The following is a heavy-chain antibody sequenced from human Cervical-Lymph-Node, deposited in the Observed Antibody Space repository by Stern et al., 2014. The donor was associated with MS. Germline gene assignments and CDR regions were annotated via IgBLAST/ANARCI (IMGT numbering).Heavy chain of an antibody. J-gene: IGHJ6*02. CDR2: INPNSGDT. D-gene: IGHD1-1*01. Sequence: VQLVQSGAEVKKPGASVKVPCKASGYTFTGYYLHWVRQAPGQGLEWMGRINPNSGDTKYAQNFQDRVTMTRDTSISTVYMELSRLRSDDTAVYYCARSLNWNDVEDYHYGLDVWGQGTTVTVSS. CDR3: ARSLNWNDVEDYHYGLDV. CDR1: GYTFTGYY. V-gene: IGHV1-2*06.